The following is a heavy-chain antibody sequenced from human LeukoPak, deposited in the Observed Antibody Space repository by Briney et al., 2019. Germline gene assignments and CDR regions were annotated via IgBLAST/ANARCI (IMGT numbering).Heavy chain of an antibody. V-gene: IGHV4-59*01. CDR1: GGSISTYY. CDR3: ARDRGTMIRGDHGVDF. CDR2: VYYSGST. J-gene: IGHJ4*02. Sequence: PSGTLSLTCTVSGGSISTYYWSWIRQPPGKGLEWIGYVYYSGSTNYNPSPKSRVTISVDTSKNQYSLKLSSGTAADTAVYYWARDRGTMIRGDHGVDFWGQGTLVTVSS. D-gene: IGHD3-10*01.